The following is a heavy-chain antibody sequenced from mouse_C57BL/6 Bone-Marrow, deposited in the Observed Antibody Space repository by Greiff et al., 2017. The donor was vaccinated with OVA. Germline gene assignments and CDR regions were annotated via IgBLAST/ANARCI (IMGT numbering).Heavy chain of an antibody. CDR3: AFITTVVGYYAMDY. CDR1: GYTFTSYW. Sequence: QVQLQQPEAELVKPGASVKMSCKASGYTFTSYWITWVKQRPGQGLEWIGDIYPGSGSTNYNEKFKSKATLTVDTSSSTAYMQLSSLTSEDSAVYYCAFITTVVGYYAMDYWGQGTSVTVSS. J-gene: IGHJ4*01. V-gene: IGHV1-55*01. CDR2: IYPGSGST. D-gene: IGHD1-1*01.